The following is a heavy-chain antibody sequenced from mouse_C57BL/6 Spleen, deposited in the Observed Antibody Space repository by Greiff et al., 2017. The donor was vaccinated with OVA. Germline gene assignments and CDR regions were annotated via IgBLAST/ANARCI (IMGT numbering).Heavy chain of an antibody. CDR2: IYPGDGDT. J-gene: IGHJ2*01. CDR1: GYAFSSYW. V-gene: IGHV1-80*01. CDR3: ASPRMVTTGFDY. Sequence: VKLVESGAELVKPGASVKISCKASGYAFSSYWMNWVKQRPGKGLEWIGQIYPGDGDTNYNGKFKGKATLTADKSSSTAYMQLSSLTSEDSAVYFCASPRMVTTGFDYWGQGTTLTVSS. D-gene: IGHD2-2*01.